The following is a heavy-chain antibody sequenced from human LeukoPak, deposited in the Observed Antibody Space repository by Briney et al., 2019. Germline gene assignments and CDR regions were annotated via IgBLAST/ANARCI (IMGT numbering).Heavy chain of an antibody. CDR3: ARGYYDSSGYYSLFDY. V-gene: IGHV4-34*01. Sequence: PSETLSLTCAVSGGSFSGYYWTWIRQPPGKGLEWIGEINHSGSANYNPSLKSRVTISLDTSKNQFSLKVSSVTAADTAVYYCARGYYDSSGYYSLFDYWGQGTLVTVSS. J-gene: IGHJ4*02. CDR1: GGSFSGYY. D-gene: IGHD3-22*01. CDR2: INHSGSA.